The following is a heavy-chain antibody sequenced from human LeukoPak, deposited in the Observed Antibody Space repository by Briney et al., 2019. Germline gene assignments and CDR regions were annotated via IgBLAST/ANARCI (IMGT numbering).Heavy chain of an antibody. CDR1: GGSISSSSYY. D-gene: IGHD2-2*01. CDR2: IYYSGST. Sequence: PSETLSLTCTVSGGSISSSSYYWGWIRHPPGKGLEWIGSIYYSGSTYYNPSLKSRVTISVDTSKNQFSLKLSSVTAADTAVYYCARVSNTVVPAAYWFDPWGEGTLVTVSS. J-gene: IGHJ5*02. V-gene: IGHV4-39*07. CDR3: ARVSNTVVPAAYWFDP.